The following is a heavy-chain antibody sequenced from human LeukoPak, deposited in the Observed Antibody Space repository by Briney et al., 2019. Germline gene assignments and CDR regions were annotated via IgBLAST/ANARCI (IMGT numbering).Heavy chain of an antibody. CDR3: AKEWSLGAFDI. D-gene: IGHD1-26*01. Sequence: PGGSLRLSCAASGFTFSRYWMHWVRQAPGKGLVWVSRIYSDGSFTSYADSVKGRFTISRDNAKNTLYVQMNSLRVEDTAVYYCAKEWSLGAFDIWGQGTKVTVTS. CDR1: GFTFSRYW. J-gene: IGHJ3*02. CDR2: IYSDGSFT. V-gene: IGHV3-74*01.